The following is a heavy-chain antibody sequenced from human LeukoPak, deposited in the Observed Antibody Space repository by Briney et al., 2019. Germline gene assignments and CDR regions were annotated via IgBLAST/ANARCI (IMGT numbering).Heavy chain of an antibody. CDR3: ARDITMIVVAPGY. CDR1: GYTFTSYG. D-gene: IGHD3-22*01. V-gene: IGHV1-18*01. Sequence: GASVTVTLKASGYTFTSYGISWVRLAHAQGLEWMGLISAYNGDTNYAQKLQGRVTMTIDTSTSKAYMELRSLRSDDTAVDYCARDITMIVVAPGYWGQGTLVTVSS. CDR2: ISAYNGDT. J-gene: IGHJ4*02.